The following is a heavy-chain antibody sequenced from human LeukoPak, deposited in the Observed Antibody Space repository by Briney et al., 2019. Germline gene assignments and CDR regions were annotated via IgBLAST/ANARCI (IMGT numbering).Heavy chain of an antibody. D-gene: IGHD6-6*01. J-gene: IGHJ4*02. Sequence: SETLSLTCAVYGGSFSGYYWSWIRQPPGKGLEWIGEINHSGSTNYNPSLKSRVTISVDTSKNQFSLKLSSVTAADTAVYYCAKWKYSNSGIDDYWGQGTLVTVSS. CDR1: GGSFSGYY. V-gene: IGHV4-34*01. CDR3: AKWKYSNSGIDDY. CDR2: INHSGST.